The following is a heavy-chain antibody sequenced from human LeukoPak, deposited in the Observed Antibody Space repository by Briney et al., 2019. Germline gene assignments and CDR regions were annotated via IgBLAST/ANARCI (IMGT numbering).Heavy chain of an antibody. Sequence: GRSLRLSCAASGFTLSSYGMHWVRQAPGKGLEWVAVIWYDGSNKYYADSVKGRFTISRDNPKNTLYLQMNSLRAEDTAVYYCANFVADYWGQGTLVTVSS. V-gene: IGHV3-33*06. CDR1: GFTLSSYG. CDR3: ANFVADY. CDR2: IWYDGSNK. D-gene: IGHD6-6*01. J-gene: IGHJ4*02.